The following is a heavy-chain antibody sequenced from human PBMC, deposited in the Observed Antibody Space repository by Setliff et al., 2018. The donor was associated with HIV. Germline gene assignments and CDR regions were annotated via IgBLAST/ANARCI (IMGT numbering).Heavy chain of an antibody. J-gene: IGHJ3*02. CDR1: GFTFGSYA. CDR2: ISGSGDST. D-gene: IGHD4-4*01. CDR3: AKDGDYRNGDYDAFDI. Sequence: GGSLRLSCAPSGFTFGSYAMSWVRQAPGKGLEWVSVISGSGDSTFYADSVKGRVTISRDNSKNTVDLQMNSLRTEDTAVYYCAKDGDYRNGDYDAFDIWGLGTMVTVSS. V-gene: IGHV3-23*01.